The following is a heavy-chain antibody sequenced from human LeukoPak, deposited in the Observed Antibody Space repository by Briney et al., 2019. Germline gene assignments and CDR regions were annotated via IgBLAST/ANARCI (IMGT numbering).Heavy chain of an antibody. J-gene: IGHJ4*02. Sequence: GSLRLSCAASGFTFSSIAMSWVRQAPDKGLEWVSTISGSGGGTYYADSVKGRFTISRDDSKNTLYLQMNSLRADDTAVYYCAKDLGRYRNNFFDYWGQGNLVTVSS. V-gene: IGHV3-23*01. D-gene: IGHD1-26*01. CDR3: AKDLGRYRNNFFDY. CDR1: GFTFSSIA. CDR2: ISGSGGGT.